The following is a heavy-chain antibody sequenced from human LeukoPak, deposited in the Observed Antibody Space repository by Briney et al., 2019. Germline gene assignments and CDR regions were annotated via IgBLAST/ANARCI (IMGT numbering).Heavy chain of an antibody. V-gene: IGHV1-69*13. CDR2: IIPIFGTP. CDR1: GGTFSSYA. Sequence: GASVKVSCKASGGTFSSYAISWVRQAPGQGLEWMGGIIPIFGTPNYAQKFQGRVTITADESTSTAYMELSSLRSEDTAVYYCAREAVVVVAPRPYYFDYWGQGTLVTVSS. D-gene: IGHD2-15*01. J-gene: IGHJ4*02. CDR3: AREAVVVVAPRPYYFDY.